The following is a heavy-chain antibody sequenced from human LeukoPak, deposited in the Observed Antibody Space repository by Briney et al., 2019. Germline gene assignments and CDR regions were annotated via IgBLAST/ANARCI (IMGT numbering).Heavy chain of an antibody. D-gene: IGHD6-13*01. CDR1: GLNFSDHY. CDR2: IRNKAKSYTT. Sequence: PGDPLTLSYAASGLNFSDHYMDWLRQATGKGREWVGRIRNKAKSYTTEYAASVKGRFTISRDDSKNSLYLQMNSLKTEDTAVYYCARVVAAVGSDYFDCWGQGTQVTVYS. CDR3: ARVVAAVGSDYFDC. J-gene: IGHJ4*02. V-gene: IGHV3-72*01.